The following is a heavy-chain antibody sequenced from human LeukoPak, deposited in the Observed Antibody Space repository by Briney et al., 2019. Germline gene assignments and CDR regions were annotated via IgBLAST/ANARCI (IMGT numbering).Heavy chain of an antibody. CDR2: INWNGGST. D-gene: IGHD3-22*01. CDR3: ARGLGYYDSSGYPVSDY. V-gene: IGHV3-20*04. CDR1: GFTFDDYG. J-gene: IGHJ4*02. Sequence: GGSLRLSCAASGFTFDDYGMSWVRQARGRGLEWVSGINWNGGSTRYADSVKGRFTISSDNARNSLYLQMHSLRAEDTALYYCARGLGYYDSSGYPVSDYWGQGNLVTVSS.